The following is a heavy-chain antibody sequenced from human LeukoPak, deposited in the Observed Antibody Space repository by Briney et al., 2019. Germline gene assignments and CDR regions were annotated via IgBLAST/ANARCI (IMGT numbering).Heavy chain of an antibody. V-gene: IGHV1-2*02. CDR3: ARDTATDAPPGYFDY. Sequence: GASVKVSCKASGHTFTVYYIHWVRQAPGQGLEWMGWITLNSGDTKYAQKFQGRVTMTRDTSISTAYMELSRLRSDDTAVYYCARDTATDAPPGYFDYWGQGTLVTVSS. CDR2: ITLNSGDT. J-gene: IGHJ4*02. D-gene: IGHD5-18*01. CDR1: GHTFTVYY.